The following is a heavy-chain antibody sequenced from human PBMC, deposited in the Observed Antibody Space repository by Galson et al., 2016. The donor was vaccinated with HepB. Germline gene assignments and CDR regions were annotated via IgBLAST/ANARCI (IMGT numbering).Heavy chain of an antibody. CDR1: GFTFSNYV. V-gene: IGHV3-23*01. Sequence: SLRLSCAASGFTFSNYVMTWVRQAPGKELEWVSAISVSGDRTYYADSLKGRFTISRDNSKNTLYLEMNSLRAEDTAVYYCAKDSSAYGWYFDYWGQGTLVTVSS. J-gene: IGHJ4*02. CDR2: ISVSGDRT. D-gene: IGHD3-22*01. CDR3: AKDSSAYGWYFDY.